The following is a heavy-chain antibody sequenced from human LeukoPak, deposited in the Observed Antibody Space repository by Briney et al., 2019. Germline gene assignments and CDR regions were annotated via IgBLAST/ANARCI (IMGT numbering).Heavy chain of an antibody. D-gene: IGHD5-12*01. CDR1: GFTFSSYW. CDR3: ARASGWLHPNDY. CDR2: INSDGSST. V-gene: IGHV3-74*01. J-gene: IGHJ4*02. Sequence: GGSLRLSCSASGFTFSSYWMHWVRRAPGKGLVWVSRINSDGSSTSYADSVKGRFTISRDNAKDTLYLQMNSLRAEDTAVYYCARASGWLHPNDYWGQGTLVTVSS.